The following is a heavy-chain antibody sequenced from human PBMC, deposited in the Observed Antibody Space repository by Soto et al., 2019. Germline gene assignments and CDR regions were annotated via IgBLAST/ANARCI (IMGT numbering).Heavy chain of an antibody. Sequence: EVQLVESGGGLVKPGGSLRLSCAASGFTFSSYSMNWVRQAPGKGLEWVSSISSSSSYIYYADSVKGRFTISRDNAKNSLYLQMNSLRAEDTAVYYCARDRGPIVATDNPWGQETLVTVSS. CDR3: ARDRGPIVATDNP. V-gene: IGHV3-21*01. J-gene: IGHJ5*02. CDR1: GFTFSSYS. D-gene: IGHD5-12*01. CDR2: ISSSSSYI.